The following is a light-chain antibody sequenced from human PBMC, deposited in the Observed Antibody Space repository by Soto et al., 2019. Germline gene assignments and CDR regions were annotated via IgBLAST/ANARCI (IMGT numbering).Light chain of an antibody. J-gene: IGLJ1*01. Sequence: QSVLTQPPSASGTPGQTVTISCSGSSSNIGSNSVNWFQHLPGAVPKLLIFSNHQRPSGVPDRFSGSKSGTSASLAISGLQTEDEADYYCSSYAGSSNVFGTGTKLIVL. CDR1: SSNIGSNS. CDR3: SSYAGSSNV. V-gene: IGLV1-44*01. CDR2: SNH.